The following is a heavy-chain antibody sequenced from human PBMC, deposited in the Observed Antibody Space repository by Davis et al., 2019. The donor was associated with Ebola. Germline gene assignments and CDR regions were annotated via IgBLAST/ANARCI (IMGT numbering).Heavy chain of an antibody. D-gene: IGHD2-15*01. CDR1: GGSTSSTSYY. V-gene: IGHV4-39*07. J-gene: IGHJ2*01. CDR3: ARAYCSGGSCYPWYFDL. Sequence: SETLSLTCSVSGGSTSSTSYYCGWIRQPPGKGLEWTGSIYYSGSTNYNPSLKSRVTISVDTSKNQFSLKLSSVTAADTAVYYCARAYCSGGSCYPWYFDLWGRGTLVTVSS. CDR2: IYYSGST.